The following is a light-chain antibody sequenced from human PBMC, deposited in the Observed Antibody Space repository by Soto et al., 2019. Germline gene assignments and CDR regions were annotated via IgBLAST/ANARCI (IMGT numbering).Light chain of an antibody. Sequence: QSVLTQPTSASGTPGQRVTISCSGSSSNIGSNYVYWYQQLPGTAPKLLIYRNNQRPSGVPDRFSGSKSGTSASLAISGLRSEVEADYYCAAWDDSLSGVVFGGGTKLTVL. CDR2: RNN. CDR3: AAWDDSLSGVV. CDR1: SSNIGSNY. V-gene: IGLV1-47*01. J-gene: IGLJ2*01.